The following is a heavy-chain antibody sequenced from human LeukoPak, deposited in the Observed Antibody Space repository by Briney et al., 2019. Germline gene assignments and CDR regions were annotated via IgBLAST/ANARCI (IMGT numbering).Heavy chain of an antibody. CDR1: GINGSNYD. V-gene: IGHV3-23*01. CDR3: AKRGIVIRGVLIMGFHKAAYYFDD. Sequence: GGSLRLSCVVSGINGSNYDMSWVRKATGKGLEWVSGIRESGGGTNYADSVKGRFTISRDNSKNTVYLQMNSLRAEDTAVYFCAKRGIVIRGVLIMGFHKAAYYFDDWGQGTLVTVSS. CDR2: IRESGGGT. D-gene: IGHD3-10*01. J-gene: IGHJ4*02.